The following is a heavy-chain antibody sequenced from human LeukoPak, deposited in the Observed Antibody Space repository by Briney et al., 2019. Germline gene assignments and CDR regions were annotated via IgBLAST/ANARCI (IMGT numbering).Heavy chain of an antibody. CDR2: ISYDGSNK. D-gene: IGHD3-10*01. CDR1: GFIFSDYY. Sequence: LPGGSLRLSCAASGFIFSDYYMSWVRQAPGKGLEWVAVISYDGSNKYYADSVKGRFTISRDNSKNTLYLQMNSLRAEDTAVYYCARDPVSWDYYGSGSYYKGLYYFDYWGQGTLVTVSS. V-gene: IGHV3-30-3*01. CDR3: ARDPVSWDYYGSGSYYKGLYYFDY. J-gene: IGHJ4*02.